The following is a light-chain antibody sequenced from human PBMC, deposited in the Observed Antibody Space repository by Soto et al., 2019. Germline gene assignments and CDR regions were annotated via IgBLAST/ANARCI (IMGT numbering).Light chain of an antibody. CDR2: GAS. V-gene: IGKV1-9*01. J-gene: IGKJ1*01. CDR3: QQVKTYPRT. Sequence: DIQLTQSPAFLSASVGDRVTITCRASQGISSYLAWYQQKPGKAPNLLIYGASTLQSGVPSRFSGSASGTEFTLTISSLQPEDFATYYCQQVKTYPRTFXQGTKVDIK. CDR1: QGISSY.